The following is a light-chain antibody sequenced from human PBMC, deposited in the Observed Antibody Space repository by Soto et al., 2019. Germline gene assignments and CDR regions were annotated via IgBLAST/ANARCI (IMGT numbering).Light chain of an antibody. CDR2: GNS. J-gene: IGLJ1*01. Sequence: QPVLTQPPSVSGAPGQRVTISCTGSSSNIGAGYDVHWYQQLPGTAPKLLIYGNSNRPSGVPDRFCGSKSGTSASLAITGLQAEDEADYYCQSYDSSLSGSYVFGTGTKLTVL. CDR1: SSNIGAGYD. CDR3: QSYDSSLSGSYV. V-gene: IGLV1-40*01.